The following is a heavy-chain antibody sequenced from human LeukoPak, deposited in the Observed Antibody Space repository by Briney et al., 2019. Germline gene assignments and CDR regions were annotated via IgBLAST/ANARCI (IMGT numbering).Heavy chain of an antibody. CDR2: ISGSGGST. CDR1: GFTFSSYA. J-gene: IGHJ4*02. CDR3: AKVRYYYDSSGYFY. Sequence: GGSLRLSCAASGFTFSSYAMSWVRQAPGKGLEWVSAISGSGGSTYYAGSVKGRFTISRDNSKNTLYLQMNSLRAEDTAVYYCAKVRYYYDSSGYFYWGQGTLVTVSS. D-gene: IGHD3-22*01. V-gene: IGHV3-23*01.